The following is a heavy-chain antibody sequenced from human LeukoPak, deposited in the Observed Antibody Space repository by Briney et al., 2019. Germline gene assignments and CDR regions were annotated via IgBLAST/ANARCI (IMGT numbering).Heavy chain of an antibody. CDR1: GGSIRSSYYY. V-gene: IGHV4-39*01. CDR2: FYYTGNT. D-gene: IGHD4-17*01. CDR3: ATFGDYLN. J-gene: IGHJ4*02. Sequence: PSETLSLTCTVSGGSIRSSYYYWGWTRQPPGKGLEWIGSFYYTGNTYYNPSLKSRITMSVDTSKNQFSLKLSSVTAADTAVYYCATFGDYLNWGRGTLVTVSS.